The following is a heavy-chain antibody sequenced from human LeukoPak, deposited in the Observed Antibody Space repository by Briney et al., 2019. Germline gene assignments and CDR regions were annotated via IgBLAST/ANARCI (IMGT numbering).Heavy chain of an antibody. CDR2: ISTSSSYI. CDR1: GFTFSSYS. V-gene: IGHV3-21*01. D-gene: IGHD4-17*01. J-gene: IGHJ4*02. CDR3: ARCCGDYAYPDY. Sequence: GGSLRLSCAASGFTFSSYSMNWVRQAPGKGLEWVSFISTSSSYIYYADSVKGRFTISRDNAKNSLYLQMNSLRAEDTAVYYCARCCGDYAYPDYWGQGTLVTVSS.